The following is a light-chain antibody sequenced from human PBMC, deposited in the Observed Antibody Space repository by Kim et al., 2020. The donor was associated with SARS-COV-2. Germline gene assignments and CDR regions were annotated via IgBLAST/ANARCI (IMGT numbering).Light chain of an antibody. CDR3: QSYYSAPNT. Sequence: AAIGDRVPITRRGSRGICIYLAWYQPKPGKVPELLIYASSTLQSGVPSRFSDSGSGTVFTLTSGSLQAEDVATYFCQSYYSAPNTFGQGTRLEI. CDR1: RGICIY. V-gene: IGKV1-27*01. J-gene: IGKJ5*01. CDR2: ASS.